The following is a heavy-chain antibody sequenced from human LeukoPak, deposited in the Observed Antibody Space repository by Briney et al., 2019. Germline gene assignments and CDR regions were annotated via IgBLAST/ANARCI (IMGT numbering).Heavy chain of an antibody. V-gene: IGHV3-53*01. D-gene: IGHD5-24*01. J-gene: IGHJ4*02. CDR2: YSGGST. CDR3: AKVRDGYNSPFDY. Sequence: YSGGSTYYADSVKGRFTISRDNSKNTLYLQMNSLRAEDTAAYYCAKVRDGYNSPFDYWGQGTLVTVSS.